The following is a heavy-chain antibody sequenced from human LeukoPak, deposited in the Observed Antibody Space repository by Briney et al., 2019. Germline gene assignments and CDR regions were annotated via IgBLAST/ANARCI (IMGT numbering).Heavy chain of an antibody. CDR3: ARGRGWFDP. Sequence: SETLSLTCIVSGGSISSSSYYWGWIRQSPGKGLGWIGTFHYSGSTYYNPSLKSRVTISADTSKNQFSLKLSSVTAADTAVYYCARGRGWFDPWGQGTLVTVSS. V-gene: IGHV4-39*07. CDR1: GGSISSSSYY. J-gene: IGHJ5*02. CDR2: FHYSGST.